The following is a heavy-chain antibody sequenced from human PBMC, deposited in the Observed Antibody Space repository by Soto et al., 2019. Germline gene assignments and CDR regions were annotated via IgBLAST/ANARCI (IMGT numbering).Heavy chain of an antibody. Sequence: QVTLKESGPVLVNPTETLTLTCTVSGFSLRNTRMGVSWIRQSPGKALEWLAHIFSNDAKSYSPSLKSRLAISRDTSKSQVVLTMTTVAPVDTATYYCARSRYVDYVHWYFDLWGRGTLVTVSS. CDR1: GFSLRNTRMG. CDR2: IFSNDAK. J-gene: IGHJ2*01. V-gene: IGHV2-26*01. D-gene: IGHD4-17*01. CDR3: ARSRYVDYVHWYFDL.